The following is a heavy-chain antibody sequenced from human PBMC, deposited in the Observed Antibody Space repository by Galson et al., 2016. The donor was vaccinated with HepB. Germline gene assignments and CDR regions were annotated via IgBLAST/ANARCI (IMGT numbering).Heavy chain of an antibody. Sequence: SVKVSCKASGYTLASYGISWVRQAPGQGLEWMGWISGYNGNTEYAKKFQGRVTMTTDTSTSTVYMELRSLRSDDTAVYYCARERSAFYYYYYGMEVWGQGTTVTVSS. CDR1: GYTLASYG. CDR2: ISGYNGNT. V-gene: IGHV1-18*01. J-gene: IGHJ6*02. CDR3: ARERSAFYYYYYGMEV. D-gene: IGHD3-3*02.